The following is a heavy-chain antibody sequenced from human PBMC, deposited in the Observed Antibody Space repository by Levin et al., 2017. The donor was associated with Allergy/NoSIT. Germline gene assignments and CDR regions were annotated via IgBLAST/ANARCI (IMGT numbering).Heavy chain of an antibody. CDR2: ISYDGSNE. D-gene: IGHD5-24*01. Sequence: QPGGSLRLSCAASGFTFSSYGMHWVRQTPGKGLEWVAFISYDGSNEYYADSVKGRFTISRDNSKNTLSLQMNSLRAEDTAVYYCAKDLWMATIDPRYYYGMDVWGQGTTVTVSS. CDR1: GFTFSSYG. CDR3: AKDLWMATIDPRYYYGMDV. J-gene: IGHJ6*02. V-gene: IGHV3-30*18.